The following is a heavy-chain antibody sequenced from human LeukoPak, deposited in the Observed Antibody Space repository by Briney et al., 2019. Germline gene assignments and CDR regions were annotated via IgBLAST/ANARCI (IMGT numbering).Heavy chain of an antibody. J-gene: IGHJ4*02. V-gene: IGHV3-33*08. D-gene: IGHD6-13*01. CDR1: GFTFSSYG. CDR3: ARGGSSSWLDY. CDR2: IWYDGSNK. Sequence: GRSLRLSCAASGFTFSSYGMHWVRQAPGKGLEWVAVIWYDGSNKYYADSVKGRFTIPRDNSKNTLYLQMNSLRAEDTAVYYCARGGSSSWLDYWGQGTLVTVSS.